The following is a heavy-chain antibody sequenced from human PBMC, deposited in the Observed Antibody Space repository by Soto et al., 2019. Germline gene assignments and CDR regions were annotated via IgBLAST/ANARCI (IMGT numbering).Heavy chain of an antibody. V-gene: IGHV4-31*03. D-gene: IGHD3-10*01. CDR3: ARCGSDYFDY. Sequence: SETLSLTCTVSGGSINSGGYYWSWIRQHPGKGLEWIGYIYYSGSTYYNPSLKSRVTISVDTSKNQFSLKLSSVTAADTAVYYCARCGSDYFDYWGQGTLVTVSS. J-gene: IGHJ4*02. CDR2: IYYSGST. CDR1: GGSINSGGYY.